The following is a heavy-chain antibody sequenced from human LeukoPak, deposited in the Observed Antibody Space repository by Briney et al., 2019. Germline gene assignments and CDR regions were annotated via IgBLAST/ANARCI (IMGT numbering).Heavy chain of an antibody. V-gene: IGHV4-31*03. CDR3: ARDVPPDAFDI. CDR2: IYYSGST. J-gene: IGHJ3*02. CDR1: GGSISSGGYY. Sequence: SETLSLTRTVSGGSISSGGYYWSWIRQHPGKGLEWIGYIYYSGSTYYNPSLKSRVTISVDTSKNQFSLKLSSVTAADTAVYYCARDVPPDAFDIWGQGTMVTVSS. D-gene: IGHD2-2*01.